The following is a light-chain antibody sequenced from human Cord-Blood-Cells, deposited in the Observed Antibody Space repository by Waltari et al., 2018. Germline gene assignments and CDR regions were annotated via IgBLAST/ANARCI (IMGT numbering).Light chain of an antibody. CDR1: SSDVGSYNL. Sequence: QSALTQPASVSGSPGQSITISCPGTSSDVGSYNLVSWYQQHPGKAPKLMMYEGSKRPSGFSNRFSGSKSGNTASLTISGLQAEDEADYYCCSYAGSSTWVFGGGTKLTVL. CDR3: CSYAGSSTWV. V-gene: IGLV2-23*01. CDR2: EGS. J-gene: IGLJ3*02.